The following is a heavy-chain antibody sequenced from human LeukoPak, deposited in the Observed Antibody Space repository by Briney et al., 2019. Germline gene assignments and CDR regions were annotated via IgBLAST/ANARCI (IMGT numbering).Heavy chain of an antibody. Sequence: VSRMNPDGGTTDYADSVKGRFTISRDNAKNTLYLQMNSLTVEDTAVYYCATAGSYRFDYWGQGTLVTVSS. J-gene: IGHJ4*02. CDR2: MNPDGGTT. D-gene: IGHD3-16*02. V-gene: IGHV3-74*01. CDR3: ATAGSYRFDY.